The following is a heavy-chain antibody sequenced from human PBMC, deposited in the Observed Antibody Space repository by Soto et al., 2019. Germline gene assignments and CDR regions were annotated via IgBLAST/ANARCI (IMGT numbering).Heavy chain of an antibody. D-gene: IGHD6-19*01. CDR1: GFTFSSYA. V-gene: IGHV3-23*01. CDR3: ASRTSGWYFDY. J-gene: IGHJ4*02. CDR2: ISGSGGST. Sequence: EVQLLESGGGLVQPGGSLRLSCTASGFTFSSYAMNWVRQAPGKGLEWVSVISGSGGSTYYADSVKGRFTISRDNSKNTLYVQMNILRAEDTAVYYCASRTSGWYFDYWGQGTLVTVSS.